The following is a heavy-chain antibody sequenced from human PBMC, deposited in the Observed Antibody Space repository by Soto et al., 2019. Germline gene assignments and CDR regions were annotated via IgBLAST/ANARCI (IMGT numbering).Heavy chain of an antibody. CDR1: GYTFGNND. CDR3: ARMATAGTLNWFDP. CDR2: MNPNSGNT. V-gene: IGHV1-8*01. J-gene: IGHJ5*02. D-gene: IGHD6-13*01. Sequence: ASVKVSCKASGYTFGNNDISWVRQATGQGLEWMGWMNPNSGNTGYAQKFQGRVSMTRNTSITTAYLELSSLRSDDTAIYYCARMATAGTLNWFDPWGQGTLVTVSS.